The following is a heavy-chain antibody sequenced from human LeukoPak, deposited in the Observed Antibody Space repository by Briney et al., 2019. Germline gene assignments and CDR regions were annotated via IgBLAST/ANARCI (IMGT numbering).Heavy chain of an antibody. D-gene: IGHD1-26*01. CDR2: IYYSGST. CDR1: GASMSSFY. Sequence: SETLSLTCTVSGASMSSFYWSWIRQPPGKGLEWIGDIYYSGSTNYNPSLKSRVTISVDTSKNQFSLRLSSVTAADTAVYYSARLASGSYGPLTPFDYWGQGTLVTVSS. J-gene: IGHJ4*02. CDR3: ARLASGSYGPLTPFDY. V-gene: IGHV4-59*08.